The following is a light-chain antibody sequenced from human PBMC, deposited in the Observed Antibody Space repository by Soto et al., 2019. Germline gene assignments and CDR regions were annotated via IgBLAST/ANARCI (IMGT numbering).Light chain of an antibody. CDR1: PSITTY. J-gene: IGKJ4*01. V-gene: IGKV1-39*01. CDR2: AAS. CDR3: QPSSSIWLT. Sequence: DIQMTQSPSSLSASVGARVTITCRASPSITTYLNWYQLKPGKAPSLLIYAASNLQRGVPSSFSGSGYGTDFTLTISSLQHEDFATYYFQPSSSIWLTFGGGTSVDIK.